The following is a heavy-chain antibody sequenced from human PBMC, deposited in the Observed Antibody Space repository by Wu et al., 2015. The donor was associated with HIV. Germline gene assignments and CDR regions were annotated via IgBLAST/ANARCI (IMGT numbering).Heavy chain of an antibody. CDR1: GYTFTSYG. CDR3: ASSLGYCSSTSCYFAFDI. D-gene: IGHD2-2*01. V-gene: IGHV1-18*01. CDR2: ISAYNGNT. J-gene: IGHJ3*02. Sequence: QVQLVQSGAEMKKPGASVKVSCKASGYTFTSYGISWVRQAPGQGLEWMGWISAYNGNTNYAQKLQGRVTMTTDTSTSTAYMELRSLRSDDTAVYYCASSLGYCSSTSCYFAFDIWGQGTMVTVSS.